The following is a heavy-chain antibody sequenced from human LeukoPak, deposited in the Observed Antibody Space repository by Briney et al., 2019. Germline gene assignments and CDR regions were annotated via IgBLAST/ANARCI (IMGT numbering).Heavy chain of an antibody. D-gene: IGHD4-23*01. Sequence: SQTLSLTCAVSGDSISSGGYSWSWIRQPPGKGLEWIGYTYHSGSTYYNPSLKSRVTISVDRSKNQFSLKLSSVTAADTAVYYCARRGGHGGSFDYWGQGTLVTVSS. V-gene: IGHV4-30-2*01. CDR1: GDSISSGGYS. CDR2: TYHSGST. J-gene: IGHJ4*02. CDR3: ARRGGHGGSFDY.